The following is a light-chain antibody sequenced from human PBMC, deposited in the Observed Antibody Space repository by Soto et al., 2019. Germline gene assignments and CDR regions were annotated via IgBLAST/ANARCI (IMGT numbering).Light chain of an antibody. Sequence: QSALTQPASVSGSPGQPITISCSGTSSDVGSYNHVAWYQQFPGKTPKLIIYEVTYRPSGVSHRFSASKSGNTASLTISGLQAEDEADYYCISHTGSSTSYVFGTGTKVTVL. V-gene: IGLV2-14*01. J-gene: IGLJ1*01. CDR1: SSDVGSYNH. CDR3: ISHTGSSTSYV. CDR2: EVT.